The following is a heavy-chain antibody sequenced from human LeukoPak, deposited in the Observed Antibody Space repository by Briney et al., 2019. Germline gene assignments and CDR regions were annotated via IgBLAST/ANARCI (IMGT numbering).Heavy chain of an antibody. Sequence: GGSLRLSCAASGFTFSSYGMHWVRQAPGKVLEWVAVISYDGSNKYYADSVKGRFTISRDNSKNTLYLQMNSLRAEDTAVYYCAKDHRAYCGGDCVDFDYWGQGTLVTVSS. J-gene: IGHJ4*02. CDR1: GFTFSSYG. V-gene: IGHV3-30*18. CDR3: AKDHRAYCGGDCVDFDY. CDR2: ISYDGSNK. D-gene: IGHD2-21*02.